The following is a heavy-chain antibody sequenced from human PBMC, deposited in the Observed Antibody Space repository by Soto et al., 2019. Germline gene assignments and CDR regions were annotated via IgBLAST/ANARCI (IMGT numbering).Heavy chain of an antibody. D-gene: IGHD3-3*01. V-gene: IGHV4-34*01. CDR2: INHSGST. Sequence: QPPGKGLEWIGEINHSGSTNYNPSLKSRVTISVDTSKNQFSLQLSSVTAADTAVYYCARDNWNYYFGMGVWGQGTTVTVSS. CDR3: ARDNWNYYFGMGV. J-gene: IGHJ6*02.